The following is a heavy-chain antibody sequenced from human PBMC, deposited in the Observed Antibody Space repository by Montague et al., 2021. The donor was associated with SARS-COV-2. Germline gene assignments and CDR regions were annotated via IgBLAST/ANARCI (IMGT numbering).Heavy chain of an antibody. CDR2: AYYRSKWYN. CDR3: ARGGWGAPGTGRPFDY. J-gene: IGHJ4*02. V-gene: IGHV6-1*01. Sequence: CAISGDSVSSNSAAWNWIRQSPSRGLEWLGRAYYRSKWYNDYAVSVKSRITINPDTSKNQFSLQLNSVTPEDTAAYYCARGGWGAPGTGRPFDYWGQGTLVTVSS. CDR1: GDSVSSNSAA. D-gene: IGHD3-10*01.